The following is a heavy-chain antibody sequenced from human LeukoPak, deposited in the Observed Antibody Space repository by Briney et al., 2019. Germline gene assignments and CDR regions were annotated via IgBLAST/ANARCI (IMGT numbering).Heavy chain of an antibody. D-gene: IGHD1-26*01. Sequence: PSETLSLTCAVYGGSFSGYYWSWIRQPPGKGLEWIGEINHSGSTNYNPSLKSRVTISVDTSKNQSSLKLSSVTAADTAVYYCARDIVGAEETGGTLSFDYWGQGTLVTVSS. V-gene: IGHV4-34*01. CDR2: INHSGST. CDR1: GGSFSGYY. J-gene: IGHJ4*02. CDR3: ARDIVGAEETGGTLSFDY.